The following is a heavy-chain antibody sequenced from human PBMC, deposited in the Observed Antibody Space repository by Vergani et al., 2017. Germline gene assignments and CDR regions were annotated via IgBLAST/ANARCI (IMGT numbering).Heavy chain of an antibody. CDR1: GYTFTSYY. V-gene: IGHV1-46*01. J-gene: IGHJ3*02. D-gene: IGHD5-24*01. Sequence: QVQLVQSGAEVKKPGASVKVSCKASGYTFTSYYMHWVRQAPGQGLEWMGIINPSGGSTSYAQKFQGRVTMTRDTSTSTVYMELSSLRSEDTAVYYCAREADRGDGYNSRGRAFDIWGQGTMVTVSS. CDR3: AREADRGDGYNSRGRAFDI. CDR2: INPSGGST.